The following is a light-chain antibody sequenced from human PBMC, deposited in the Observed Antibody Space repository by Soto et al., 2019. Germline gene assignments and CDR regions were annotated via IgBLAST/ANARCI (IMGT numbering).Light chain of an antibody. CDR2: GAF. Sequence: EIVMKQSPATLSVSPGERATLSCRASQSVSRNLAWYQQKPGQAPRLLIYGAFTRATGIPARFSGSGSGTEFTLTISSLKSEDFAVYYCQQYNNWPFTFGPGTKVDIK. J-gene: IGKJ3*01. CDR3: QQYNNWPFT. CDR1: QSVSRN. V-gene: IGKV3-15*01.